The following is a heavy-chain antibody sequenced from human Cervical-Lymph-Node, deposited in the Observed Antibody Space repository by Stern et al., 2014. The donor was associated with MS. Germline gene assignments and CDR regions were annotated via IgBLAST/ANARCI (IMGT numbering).Heavy chain of an antibody. CDR3: AREASRSLKNFDY. CDR2: INPGGGST. D-gene: IGHD6-6*01. Sequence: QVQLLQPGAEVKKPGASVKVSCKASGYTFTSYGISWVRQAPGQGLEWMGIINPGGGSTSYAQKFQGRVTMTRDTSTSTVYMELSSLKSEDTAVFYCAREASRSLKNFDYWGQGTLVTVSS. CDR1: GYTFTSYG. V-gene: IGHV1-46*01. J-gene: IGHJ4*02.